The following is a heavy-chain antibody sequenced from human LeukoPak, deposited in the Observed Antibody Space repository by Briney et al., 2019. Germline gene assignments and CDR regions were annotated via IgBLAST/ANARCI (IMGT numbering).Heavy chain of an antibody. CDR1: GGSFSGYY. Sequence: PSETLSLTCAVYGGSFSGYYWSWIRQPPGKGLEWIGEINHSGSTNYNPSLKSRVTISVDTSKNQFSLKPSSVTAADTAVYYCARGRESTQELQSYYFDYWGQGTLVTVSS. CDR2: INHSGST. CDR3: ARGRESTQELQSYYFDY. J-gene: IGHJ4*02. D-gene: IGHD1-1*01. V-gene: IGHV4-34*01.